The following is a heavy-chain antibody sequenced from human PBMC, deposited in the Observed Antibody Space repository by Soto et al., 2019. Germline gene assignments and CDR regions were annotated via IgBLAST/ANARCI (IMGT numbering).Heavy chain of an antibody. CDR3: ATNYAYFYYYGMDD. V-gene: IGHV4-39*01. Sequence: SETLSLTCTVSGGSISSSSYYWGWIRQPPGKGLGWIGSIYYSGSTYYNPSLKSRVTISVDTSKNQFSLKLSSVTAADTAVYYCATNYAYFYYYGMDDWGQGTTVTVSS. CDR2: IYYSGST. D-gene: IGHD4-4*01. J-gene: IGHJ6*02. CDR1: GGSISSSSYY.